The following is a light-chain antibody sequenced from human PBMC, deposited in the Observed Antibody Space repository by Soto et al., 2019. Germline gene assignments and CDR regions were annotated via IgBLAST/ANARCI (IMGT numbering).Light chain of an antibody. Sequence: DIGMTQSPESLSVSLGERATINCKSSQSVLYSSNNKNYLAWYQQKSGQPPKLLIYWASTRESGVPDRFSGSGSGTDFTLTISSLQAEDVAVYYCQQYFSTLTFGGGTKVEMK. J-gene: IGKJ4*01. CDR2: WAS. CDR1: QSVLYSSNNKNY. V-gene: IGKV4-1*01. CDR3: QQYFSTLT.